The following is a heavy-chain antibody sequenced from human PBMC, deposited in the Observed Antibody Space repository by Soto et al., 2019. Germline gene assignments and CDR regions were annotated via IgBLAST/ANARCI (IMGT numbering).Heavy chain of an antibody. V-gene: IGHV4-30-4*01. CDR3: SSLPDGYTSGLDY. CDR2: IYYTGNT. J-gene: IGHJ4*02. D-gene: IGHD5-12*01. Sequence: QVQLQESGPGLVKPSQTLSLSCTVSGASISSGDYYWSWIRQPPGNGLEWIGYIYYTGNTVFNPSLKGRVSISVDTSKNQFSLKLNPVTAADTAVYYCSSLPDGYTSGLDYWGQGTLVTVSS. CDR1: GASISSGDYY.